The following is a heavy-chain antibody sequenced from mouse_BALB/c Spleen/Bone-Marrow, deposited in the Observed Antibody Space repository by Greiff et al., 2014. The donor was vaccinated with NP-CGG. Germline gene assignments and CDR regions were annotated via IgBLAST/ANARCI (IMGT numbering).Heavy chain of an antibody. Sequence: QVQLQQSGAELARPGASVRLSCKTSGYTFTTYWMQWVKQRPGQGLEWIGAIYPGNGDTRYTQKFKGKATLTADKSSSTAYMQLSSLASEDSAVYFCTREPSNRGDYWGQGTTLTVSS. V-gene: IGHV1-87*01. CDR2: IYPGNGDT. CDR3: TREPSNRGDY. D-gene: IGHD4-1*01. CDR1: GYTFTTYW. J-gene: IGHJ2*01.